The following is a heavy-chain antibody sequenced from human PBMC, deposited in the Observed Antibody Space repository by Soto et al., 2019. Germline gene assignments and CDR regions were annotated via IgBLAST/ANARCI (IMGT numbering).Heavy chain of an antibody. J-gene: IGHJ6*02. V-gene: IGHV3-11*06. CDR3: AREGFLENYYGMDV. CDR1: GFTFSDYY. CDR2: ISSSSSYT. D-gene: IGHD3-3*01. Sequence: GGSLRLSCAASGFTFSDYYMSWIRQAPGKGLEWVSYISSSSSYTNYADSVKGRFTISRDNAKNSLYLQMNSLRAEDTAVYYCAREGFLENYYGMDVWGQGTTVTVSS.